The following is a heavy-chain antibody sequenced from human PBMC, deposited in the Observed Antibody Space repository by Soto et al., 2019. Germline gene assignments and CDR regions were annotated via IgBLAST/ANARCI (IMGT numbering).Heavy chain of an antibody. Sequence: PGGSLRISCAASGFNFNDYYMNWIRRTPGKGLEWISYISSSSSDTKYADSVKGRFTISRDNANTSLYLQMHSLRAEDTAVYFCARGSSTVRGVTITVTNFDYWGQGTLVTVSS. D-gene: IGHD3-10*01. V-gene: IGHV3-11*06. CDR2: ISSSSSDT. CDR3: ARGSSTVRGVTITVTNFDY. J-gene: IGHJ4*02. CDR1: GFNFNDYY.